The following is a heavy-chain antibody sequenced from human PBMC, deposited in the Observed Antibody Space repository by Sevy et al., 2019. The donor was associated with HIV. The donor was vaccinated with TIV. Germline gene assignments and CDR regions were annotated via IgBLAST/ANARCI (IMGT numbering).Heavy chain of an antibody. J-gene: IGHJ6*02. D-gene: IGHD2-2*01. Sequence: GGSLRLSCAASGFIFSNYPMSWVRHSPGKGLEWVSDISAGGTTTCYADSVEGRFTISRDNSKNTVSLQMNSLGAEDTAIYYCAKRYCSTITCYDDDFWNPYYFYGLDVWGQGISVTVSS. CDR1: GFIFSNYP. CDR3: AKRYCSTITCYDDDFWNPYYFYGLDV. CDR2: ISAGGTTT. V-gene: IGHV3-23*01.